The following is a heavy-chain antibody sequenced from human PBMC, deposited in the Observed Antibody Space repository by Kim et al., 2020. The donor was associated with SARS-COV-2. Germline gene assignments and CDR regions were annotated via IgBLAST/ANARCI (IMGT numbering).Heavy chain of an antibody. CDR2: INTNTGNP. V-gene: IGHV7-4-1*02. CDR1: GYTFTSYA. J-gene: IGHJ6*02. CDR3: AREVAVAGTLYYYYGMDV. D-gene: IGHD6-19*01. Sequence: ASVKVSCKASGYTFTSYAMNWVRQAPGQGLEWMGWINTNTGNPTYAQGSTGRFVFSLDTSVSTAYLQISSLKAEDTAVYYCAREVAVAGTLYYYYGMDVWGQGTTVTVSS.